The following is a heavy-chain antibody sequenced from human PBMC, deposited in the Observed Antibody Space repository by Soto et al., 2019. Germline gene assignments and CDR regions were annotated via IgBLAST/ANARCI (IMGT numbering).Heavy chain of an antibody. D-gene: IGHD2-2*01. V-gene: IGHV3-11*01. Sequence: LSLTCTVSGGSISSGGYYWSWIRQAPGKGLEWVSYIDFRSNSIYYADSVKGRFTISRDNSKNTLYLQMNSLRADDTAVYYCADPVPAPTHYDYYDMDVWGQGTTVTVSS. CDR2: IDFRSNSI. CDR1: GGSISSGGYY. J-gene: IGHJ6*02. CDR3: ADPVPAPTHYDYYDMDV.